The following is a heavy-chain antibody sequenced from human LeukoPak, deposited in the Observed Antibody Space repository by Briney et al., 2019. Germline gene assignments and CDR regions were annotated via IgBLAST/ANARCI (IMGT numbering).Heavy chain of an antibody. V-gene: IGHV3-30*03. CDR3: ARGVRRDILTGYAGDY. Sequence: GGSLRLSCAASGFTFSSYGMHWVRQAPGKGLEWVAVISYDGSNKYYADSVKGRFTISRDNSKNTLYLQMGSLRAEDMAVYYCARGVRRDILTGYAGDYWGQGTLVTVSS. D-gene: IGHD3-9*01. CDR2: ISYDGSNK. J-gene: IGHJ4*02. CDR1: GFTFSSYG.